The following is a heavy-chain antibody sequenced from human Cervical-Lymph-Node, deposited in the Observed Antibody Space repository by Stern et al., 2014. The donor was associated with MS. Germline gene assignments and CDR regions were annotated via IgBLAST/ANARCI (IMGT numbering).Heavy chain of an antibody. J-gene: IGHJ5*02. CDR2: IKPDGREK. CDR1: GFTFSNYW. CDR3: AIAVRELGT. D-gene: IGHD1-7*01. Sequence: VQLVESGGGLVQPGESLRLSCAVSGFTFSNYWMTWVRQAPGKGLEWVASIKPDGREKSYVDSGKGRFTVPRDNAKRPLYLQMNSLRAEDTAVYYCAIAVRELGTWGQGTLVTVSS. V-gene: IGHV3-7*01.